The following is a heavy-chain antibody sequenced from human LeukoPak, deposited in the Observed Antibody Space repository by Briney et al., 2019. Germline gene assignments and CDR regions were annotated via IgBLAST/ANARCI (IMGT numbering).Heavy chain of an antibody. CDR1: GYSFTSYW. D-gene: IGHD3-10*01. CDR2: IYPGDSDT. CDR3: ARRGVRGTGYFDY. V-gene: IGHV5-51*01. J-gene: IGHJ4*02. Sequence: GESLKFSCKGSGYSFTSYWIGWVRQMPGKGLEWMGIIYPGDSDTRYSPSFQGQVTISADKSINTAYLQWSSLKASDTAVYYCARRGVRGTGYFDYWGQGTLVTVSS.